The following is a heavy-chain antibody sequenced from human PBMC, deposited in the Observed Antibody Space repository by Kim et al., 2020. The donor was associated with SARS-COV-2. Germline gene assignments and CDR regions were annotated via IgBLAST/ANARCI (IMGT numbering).Heavy chain of an antibody. V-gene: IGHV5-51*01. D-gene: IGHD3-9*01. CDR1: GYRFNDYW. CDR3: ARRQNYRIMTGYYLGNWFDP. J-gene: IGHJ5*02. Sequence: GESLKISCKASGYRFNDYWIGWVRQMPGRGLEWMGVINPADSETRYSPSYEGQVTISVDTSISTAYLQWNSLKASDTATYFCARRQNYRIMTGYYLGNWFDPWGQGTLVTVSS. CDR2: INPADSET.